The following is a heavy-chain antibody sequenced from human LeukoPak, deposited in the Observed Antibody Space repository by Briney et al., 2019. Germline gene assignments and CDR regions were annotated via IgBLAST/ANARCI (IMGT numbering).Heavy chain of an antibody. Sequence: GGSLRLSCAASGFTFSSYSMNWVRQAPGKGLEWVSYISSSSSTIYYADSVKGRFTISRDNAKNSLYLQMNSLRAEDTAVYYCARDTPHDFWSGYYGSGYYYYMDVWGKGTTVTVSS. CDR2: ISSSSSTI. D-gene: IGHD3-3*01. CDR1: GFTFSSYS. CDR3: ARDTPHDFWSGYYGSGYYYYMDV. V-gene: IGHV3-48*01. J-gene: IGHJ6*03.